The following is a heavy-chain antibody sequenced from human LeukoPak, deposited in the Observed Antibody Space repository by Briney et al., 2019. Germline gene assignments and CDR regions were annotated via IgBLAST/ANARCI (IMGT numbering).Heavy chain of an antibody. V-gene: IGHV1-2*02. D-gene: IGHD4-23*01. CDR1: GYTFTDYY. CDR2: INPDSGGT. CDR3: ARPFIETPSLGALDY. J-gene: IGHJ4*02. Sequence: ASVKVSCKASGYTFTDYYMHWVRQAPGQGLEWMGWINPDSGGTNYAQNFQGRVTMTRDMSISTAYMELSRLRSDDTAVYYCARPFIETPSLGALDYWGQGTLVTVSS.